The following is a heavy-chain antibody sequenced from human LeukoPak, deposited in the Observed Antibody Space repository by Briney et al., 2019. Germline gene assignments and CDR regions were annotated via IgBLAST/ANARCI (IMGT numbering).Heavy chain of an antibody. J-gene: IGHJ4*01. CDR2: TYYRSKWSN. V-gene: IGHV6-1*01. CDR1: GDSVSSNSAT. CDR3: ARDRGSSWYFDY. Sequence: SQTLSLTCAISGDSVSSNSATWSWIRQSPSRGLEWLGRTYYRSKWSNDYAVSVKSRITINPDTSKNQFSLQLNSVTPEDTAMYYCARDRGSSWYFDYWGQGTLVTVSS. D-gene: IGHD6-13*01.